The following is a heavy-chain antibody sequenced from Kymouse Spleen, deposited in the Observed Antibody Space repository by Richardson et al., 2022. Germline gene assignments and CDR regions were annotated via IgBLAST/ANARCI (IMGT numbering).Heavy chain of an antibody. CDR3: ARDDCSGGSCYYFDY. CDR1: GGSFSGYY. CDR2: INHSGST. Sequence: QVQLQQWGAGLLKPSETLSLTCAVYGGSFSGYYWSWIRQPPGKGLEWIGEINHSGSTNYNPSLKSRVTISVDTSKNQFSLKLSSVTAADTAVYYCARDDCSGGSCYYFDYWGQGTLVTVSS. V-gene: IGHV4-34*01. J-gene: IGHJ4*02. D-gene: IGHD2-15*01.